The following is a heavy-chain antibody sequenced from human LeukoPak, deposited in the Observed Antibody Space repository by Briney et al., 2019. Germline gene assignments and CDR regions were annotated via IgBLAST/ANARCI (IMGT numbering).Heavy chain of an antibody. CDR2: ISSSSSYI. CDR3: ATGSSSWLYFDI. J-gene: IGHJ3*02. CDR1: GFTFSSYS. D-gene: IGHD6-13*01. V-gene: IGHV3-21*05. Sequence: PGGSLRLSCAASGFTFSSYSMNWVRQAPGKGLEWVSYISSSSSYIYYADSVKGRFTISRDNAKNSLYLQMNSLRAEDTAVYYCATGSSSWLYFDIWGQGTMVTVSS.